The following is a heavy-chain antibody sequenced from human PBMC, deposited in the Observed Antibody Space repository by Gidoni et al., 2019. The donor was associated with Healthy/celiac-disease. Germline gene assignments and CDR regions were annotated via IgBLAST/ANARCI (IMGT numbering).Heavy chain of an antibody. D-gene: IGHD3-22*01. CDR2: RNPSGGST. Sequence: QVQLVQSGAEGKTPGASVKVSCKASVYTFTSYCMHWVRPAPGQWIEWMGIRNPSGGSTCYAQKFQGRVTMTRNTSTSTVCMERGSLRSEDSGVYEGASGSSGYQAFDYWGQGTLVTVSS. V-gene: IGHV1-46*01. CDR1: VYTFTSYC. CDR3: ASGSSGYQAFDY. J-gene: IGHJ4*02.